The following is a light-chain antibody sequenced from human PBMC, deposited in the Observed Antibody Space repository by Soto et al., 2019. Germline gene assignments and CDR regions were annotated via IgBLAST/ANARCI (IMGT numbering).Light chain of an antibody. J-gene: IGKJ5*01. CDR1: QDISNY. CDR3: QQYDNLPPLIT. Sequence: DIQMTQSPSSLSASVGDRVTITCQASQDISNYLNWYQQKPGKAPKLLIYDASNLETGVPSRFSGSGSETDFTFTISSLQPEDIATYYCQQYDNLPPLITFGQGTRLEIK. V-gene: IGKV1-33*01. CDR2: DAS.